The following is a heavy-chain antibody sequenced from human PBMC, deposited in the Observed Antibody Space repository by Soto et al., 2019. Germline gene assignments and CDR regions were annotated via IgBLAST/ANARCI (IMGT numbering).Heavy chain of an antibody. Sequence: PGGSLRLSCAAAGFTFSNYAMHWVSQAPGKGLEWVTIISFDGNNKYYADTVKGRFTISRDNSKNTLFLQLDSLRAEDTAVYYCARQEGRNLDYWGPGTLVTVPQ. CDR2: ISFDGNNK. J-gene: IGHJ4*02. V-gene: IGHV3-30-3*01. CDR3: ARQEGRNLDY. CDR1: GFTFSNYA.